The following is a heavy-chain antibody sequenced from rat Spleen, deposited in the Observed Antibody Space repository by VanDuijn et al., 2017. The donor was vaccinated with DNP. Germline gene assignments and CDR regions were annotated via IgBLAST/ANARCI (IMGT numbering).Heavy chain of an antibody. CDR1: GFIFSDFW. J-gene: IGHJ2*01. D-gene: IGHD1-11*01. V-gene: IGHV5-31*01. CDR2: ITSAASSP. Sequence: EVQLVESGGGLVQPGGSLRLSCIASGFIFSDFWMTWVRQAPGKGLEWVASITSAASSPSYADSVTGRFTISRDFAKSTLYLQMDRLRAEDSATYYCTTRGNYGGYDYWGQGVMVTVSS. CDR3: TTRGNYGGYDY.